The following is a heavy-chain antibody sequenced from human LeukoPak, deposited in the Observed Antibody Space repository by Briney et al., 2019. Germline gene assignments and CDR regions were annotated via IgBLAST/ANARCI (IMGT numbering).Heavy chain of an antibody. J-gene: IGHJ4*02. CDR1: GVSFRSDGVG. CDR2: IFWDDHQ. D-gene: IGHD3-10*01. Sequence: SGPTLVRPTQTLTLTCTFSGVSFRSDGVGVGWIRQPPGKGLEWLALIFWDDHQRYSPSLKDRLNITTDTSKNQVVLTMTNMDPVDXATXXXXXXRNKYGSXXYYITAFDSWGPGTLVTVSS. CDR3: XXXRNKYGSXXYYITAFDS. V-gene: IGHV2-5*02.